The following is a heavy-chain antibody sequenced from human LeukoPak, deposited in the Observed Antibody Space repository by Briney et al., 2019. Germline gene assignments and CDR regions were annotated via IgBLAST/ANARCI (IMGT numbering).Heavy chain of an antibody. Sequence: GGSLRLSCAASGFTFSNHGMNWVRQAPGKGLEWVSSISSSSSYLYYADSVKGRFTISRDNAKNSLYLQMNSLRAEDTAVYYCARERGYSYGYSDYWGQGTLVTVSS. J-gene: IGHJ4*02. CDR1: GFTFSNHG. CDR3: ARERGYSYGYSDY. CDR2: ISSSSSYL. V-gene: IGHV3-21*01. D-gene: IGHD5-18*01.